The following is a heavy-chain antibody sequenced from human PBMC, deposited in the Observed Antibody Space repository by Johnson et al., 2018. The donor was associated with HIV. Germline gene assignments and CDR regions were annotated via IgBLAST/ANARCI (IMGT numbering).Heavy chain of an antibody. D-gene: IGHD3-10*01. CDR1: RFTFSSYA. CDR2: IYSGGTT. CDR3: ARWVMVRGREGFDV. J-gene: IGHJ3*01. Sequence: MLLVESGGGLVKPGGSLRLSCAASRFTFSSYAMHWVRQAPGKGLEWVSAIYSGGTTYYADSVKGRFTISRDHSKSTLYLQMNSLRAEDTAVYYCARWVMVRGREGFDVWGQGRMVTVSS. V-gene: IGHV3-66*01.